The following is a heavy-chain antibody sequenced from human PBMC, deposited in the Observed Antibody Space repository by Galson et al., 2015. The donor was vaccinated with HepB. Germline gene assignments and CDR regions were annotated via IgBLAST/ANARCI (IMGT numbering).Heavy chain of an antibody. Sequence: SLRLSCAASGFTFDDYAMHWVRQAPGKGLEWVSGISWNSGSIGYADSVKGRFTISRDNAKNSLYLQMNSLRAEDTALYYCAKDDYSNYSFDYWGQGTLVTVSS. D-gene: IGHD4-11*01. J-gene: IGHJ4*02. CDR3: AKDDYSNYSFDY. CDR2: ISWNSGSI. V-gene: IGHV3-9*01. CDR1: GFTFDDYA.